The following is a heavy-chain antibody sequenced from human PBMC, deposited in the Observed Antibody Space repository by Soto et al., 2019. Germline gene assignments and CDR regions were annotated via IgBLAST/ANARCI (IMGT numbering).Heavy chain of an antibody. Sequence: PGESLKISCKGSGYSFTKYWIIWVRQVPGKGLEWMGRIDTSYSYSHYSPSFQGHVTISADKSISTGYLQWSSLKASDTAMYYCARYCSSSSCSQLYGMDVWGQGTTVTVSS. D-gene: IGHD2-2*01. J-gene: IGHJ6*02. CDR1: GYSFTKYW. CDR2: IDTSYSYS. CDR3: ARYCSSSSCSQLYGMDV. V-gene: IGHV5-10-1*01.